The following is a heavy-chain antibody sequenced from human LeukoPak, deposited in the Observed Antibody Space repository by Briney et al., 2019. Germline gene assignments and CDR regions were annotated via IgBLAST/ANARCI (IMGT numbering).Heavy chain of an antibody. CDR2: ISSGRGYT. D-gene: IGHD3-22*01. J-gene: IGHJ4*02. CDR1: GFTFSTYS. Sequence: GGSLTLSCAASGFTFSTYSMNWVRQAPGKGLEWVSSISSGRGYTYYADSVKGRFSISRDNAKNSLYLQMNSLRAEDTAVYYCARQCYYYDSNESCDYWGQGTLVTVSS. V-gene: IGHV3-21*01. CDR3: ARQCYYYDSNESCDY.